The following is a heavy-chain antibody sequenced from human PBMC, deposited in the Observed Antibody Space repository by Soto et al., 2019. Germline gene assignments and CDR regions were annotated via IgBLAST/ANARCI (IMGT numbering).Heavy chain of an antibody. D-gene: IGHD3-22*01. CDR1: GFTFSSYG. CDR3: ARDLYYYDSSGYYPGDYYYYGMDV. Sequence: GSLRLSCAASGFTFSSYGMHWVRQAPGKGLEWVAVIWYDGSNKYYADSVKGRFTISRDNSKNTLYLQMNSLRAEDTAVYYCARDLYYYDSSGYYPGDYYYYGMDVWGQGTTVTVSS. J-gene: IGHJ6*02. V-gene: IGHV3-33*01. CDR2: IWYDGSNK.